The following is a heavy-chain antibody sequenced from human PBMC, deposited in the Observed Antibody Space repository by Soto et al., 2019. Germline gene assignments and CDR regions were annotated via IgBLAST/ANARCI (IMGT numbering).Heavy chain of an antibody. CDR3: AKQGEDYCSGGHCYLGYFQH. Sequence: ASVKVSCKASGYTFTSYAMHWVRQAPGQRLEWMGWINAGNGNTKYSQKLQGRVTITRDTSASTAYMELSSLRSEDTAVYYCAKQGEDYCSGGHCYLGYFQHWGQGTLVTVSS. CDR1: GYTFTSYA. J-gene: IGHJ1*01. CDR2: INAGNGNT. D-gene: IGHD2-15*01. V-gene: IGHV1-3*01.